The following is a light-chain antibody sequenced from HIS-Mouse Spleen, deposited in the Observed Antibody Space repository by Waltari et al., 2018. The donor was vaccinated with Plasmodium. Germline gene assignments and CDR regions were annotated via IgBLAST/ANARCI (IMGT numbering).Light chain of an antibody. J-gene: IGKJ2*01. CDR1: QSISSW. Sequence: DIQMTQSPSTLSAALGDRVTITCRARQSISSWLTLYQQKPGKAHKLLIYKASSLESGVPSRFSGSGSGTEFTLTISSLQPDDFATYYCQQYNSYYTFGQGTKLEIK. CDR3: QQYNSYYT. V-gene: IGKV1-5*03. CDR2: KAS.